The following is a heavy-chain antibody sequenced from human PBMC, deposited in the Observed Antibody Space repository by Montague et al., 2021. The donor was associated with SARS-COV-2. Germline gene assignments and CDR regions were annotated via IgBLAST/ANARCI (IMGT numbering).Heavy chain of an antibody. Sequence: TLSLTCTVSGGSISSGGYYWSWIRQHPGKGLEWIGYIDHTGXTXYXXXXKXRVTISKEKSKNHFSLNLSSVTAADSAVYYCARDSGYYDSSGYSYDAFDIWGQGTKVTVSS. J-gene: IGHJ3*02. CDR1: GGSISSGGYY. CDR2: IDHTGXT. CDR3: ARDSGYYDSSGYSYDAFDI. D-gene: IGHD3-22*01. V-gene: IGHV4-31*03.